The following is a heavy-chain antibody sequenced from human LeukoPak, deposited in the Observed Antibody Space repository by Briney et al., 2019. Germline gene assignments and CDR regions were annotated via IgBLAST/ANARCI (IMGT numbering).Heavy chain of an antibody. J-gene: IGHJ6*02. CDR2: TYTSGST. CDR1: GGSISSYY. V-gene: IGHV4-4*07. D-gene: IGHD2-15*01. Sequence: PSETLSLTCTVSGGSISSYYWSWIRQPAGKGLEWIGRTYTSGSTNYNPSLKSRVTMSVDTSKNQFSLKLSSVTAADTAVYYCARASDPRTPFYGMDVWGQGTTVTVSS. CDR3: ARASDPRTPFYGMDV.